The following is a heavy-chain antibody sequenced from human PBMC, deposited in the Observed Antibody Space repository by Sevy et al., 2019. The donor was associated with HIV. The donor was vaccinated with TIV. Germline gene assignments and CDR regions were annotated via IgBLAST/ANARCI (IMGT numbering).Heavy chain of an antibody. V-gene: IGHV1-24*01. CDR3: ATTKDYYDSSCCPFDY. D-gene: IGHD3-22*01. CDR2: FDPEDGET. Sequence: ASVKVSCKVSGYTLTELSMHWVRQAPGKGLEWMGSFDPEDGETIYAQKFQGRVTMTEDTSADTAYMELSSLRSEDTDVYFCATTKDYYDSSCCPFDYWGQGTLVTVSS. CDR1: GYTLTELS. J-gene: IGHJ4*02.